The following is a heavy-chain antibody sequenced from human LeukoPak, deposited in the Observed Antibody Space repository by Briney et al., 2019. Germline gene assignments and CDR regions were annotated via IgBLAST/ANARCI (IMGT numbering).Heavy chain of an antibody. V-gene: IGHV4-59*01. CDR1: GGSLSNYY. J-gene: IGHJ4*02. Sequence: SETLSLTCTGSGGSLSNYYWSWIRQPPGKGREGIGYIYYSGSTNYNPSLKSRVTISVDTSKNQFSLKLSSVTAADTAVYYCARGRGVRGGNFDYWGQGTLVTVSS. CDR2: IYYSGST. CDR3: ARGRGVRGGNFDY. D-gene: IGHD3-10*01.